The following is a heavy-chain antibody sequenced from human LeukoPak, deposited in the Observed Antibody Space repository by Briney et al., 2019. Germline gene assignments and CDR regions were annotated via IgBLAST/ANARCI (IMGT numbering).Heavy chain of an antibody. Sequence: GGSLRLSCAASGFTFSIYSVSWVRQAPGKGLDWVSYISTSSTSIYYADSVKGRFTISRDNAKNSLYLQLNSLRAEDTAVYYCARTRSGFYFDYWGQGTLVTVSS. CDR1: GFTFSIYS. V-gene: IGHV3-48*01. J-gene: IGHJ4*02. CDR3: ARTRSGFYFDY. CDR2: ISTSSTSI. D-gene: IGHD3-3*01.